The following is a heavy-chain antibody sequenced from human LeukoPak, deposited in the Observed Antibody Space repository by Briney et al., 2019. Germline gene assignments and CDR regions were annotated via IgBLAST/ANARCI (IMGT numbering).Heavy chain of an antibody. Sequence: SETLSLTCAVYGGSFSGYYWSWIRQPPGKGLEWIGEINHSGSTNYNPSLKSRVTISVDTSKNQFSLKLSSVTAADTAVYYCARGSGGSCCLYDYWGQGTLVTVSS. CDR2: INHSGST. D-gene: IGHD2-15*01. J-gene: IGHJ4*02. CDR1: GGSFSGYY. CDR3: ARGSGGSCCLYDY. V-gene: IGHV4-34*01.